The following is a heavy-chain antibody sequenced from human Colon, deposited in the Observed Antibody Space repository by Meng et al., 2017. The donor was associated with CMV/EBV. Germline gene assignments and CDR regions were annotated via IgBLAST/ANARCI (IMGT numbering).Heavy chain of an antibody. CDR3: ARAQYTYGYWIFDY. J-gene: IGHJ4*02. D-gene: IGHD5-18*01. CDR1: GGSISSYY. Sequence: QLKESGPGLVKPSETLSLSCTVSGGSISSYYWSWIRQPAGKGLEWIGRIYPSGFPKYKPSLESRVTMSADTSKNQISLKLTSVTAADTAVYYCARAQYTYGYWIFDYWGQGTLVTVSS. CDR2: IYPSGFP. V-gene: IGHV4-4*07.